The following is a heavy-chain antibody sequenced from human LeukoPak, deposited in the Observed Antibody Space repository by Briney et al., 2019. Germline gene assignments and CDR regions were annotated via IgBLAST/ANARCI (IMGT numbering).Heavy chain of an antibody. V-gene: IGHV3-30-3*01. CDR2: IPYDGSNK. D-gene: IGHD2-2*01. J-gene: IGHJ4*02. CDR1: GFTFSSYA. CDR3: ARDLGYCSSTSCYSPPTVDY. Sequence: GGSLRLSCAASGFTFSSYAMHWVRQAPGKGLEWVAVIPYDGSNKYYADSVKGRFTISRDNSKNTLYLQMNSLRAEDTAVYYCARDLGYCSSTSCYSPPTVDYWGQGTLVTVSS.